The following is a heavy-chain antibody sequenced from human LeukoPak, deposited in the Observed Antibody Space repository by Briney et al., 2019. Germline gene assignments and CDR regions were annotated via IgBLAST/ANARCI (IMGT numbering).Heavy chain of an antibody. CDR2: ISAYNGNT. CDR3: ARRGGSSSWYTHYYYMDV. J-gene: IGHJ6*03. D-gene: IGHD6-13*01. CDR1: GYTFTSYG. Sequence: ASVKVSCKASGYTFTSYGISWVRQAPGQGLEWMGWISAYNGNTNYAQKLQGRVTMTTDTSTSTAYMELRSLRSDDTAVYYCARRGGSSSWYTHYYYMDVWGKGTTVTVSS. V-gene: IGHV1-18*01.